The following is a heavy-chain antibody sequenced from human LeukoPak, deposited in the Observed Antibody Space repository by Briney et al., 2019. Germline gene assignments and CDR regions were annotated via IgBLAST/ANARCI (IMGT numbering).Heavy chain of an antibody. V-gene: IGHV4-34*01. CDR1: GGSFSGYY. CDR2: INHSGST. J-gene: IGHJ4*02. CDR3: AGPTRYGGNSLDY. Sequence: SETLSLTCAVYGGSFSGYYWSWIRQPPGKGLEWIGEINHSGSTNYNPSLKSRVTISVDTSKNQFSLKLSSVTAADTAVYYCAGPTRYGGNSLDYWGQGTLVTVSS. D-gene: IGHD4-23*01.